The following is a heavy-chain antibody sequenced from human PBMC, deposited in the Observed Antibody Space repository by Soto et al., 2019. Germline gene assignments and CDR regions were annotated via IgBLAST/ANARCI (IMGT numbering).Heavy chain of an antibody. Sequence: QVQLVQSGGEVKKPGASVKVSCKASGFTFTSYGITWVRQAPGQGLEWMGWISAYNGDTNYAQKFQGRVTMTTDTSTRNAYMELRSLRADDTAVYYCARDSQWLVPVYDYYYGMDVWGQGTTVAVSS. CDR2: ISAYNGDT. D-gene: IGHD6-19*01. CDR1: GFTFTSYG. J-gene: IGHJ6*02. CDR3: ARDSQWLVPVYDYYYGMDV. V-gene: IGHV1-18*01.